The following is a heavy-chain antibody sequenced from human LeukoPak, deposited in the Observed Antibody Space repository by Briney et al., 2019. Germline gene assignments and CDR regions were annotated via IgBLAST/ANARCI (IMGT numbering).Heavy chain of an antibody. V-gene: IGHV3-30*03. CDR3: ARVTPVVAAPRGYYYYYGMDV. CDR2: ISYDGSNK. J-gene: IGHJ6*02. D-gene: IGHD2-15*01. Sequence: PGGSLSLSSAASGFTFSSYGMHWVRQAPGKGLEWVAVISYDGSNKYYADSVKGRFTISRDNSKNTLYLQMNSLRAEDTAVYYCARVTPVVAAPRGYYYYYGMDVWGQGTTVTVSS. CDR1: GFTFSSYG.